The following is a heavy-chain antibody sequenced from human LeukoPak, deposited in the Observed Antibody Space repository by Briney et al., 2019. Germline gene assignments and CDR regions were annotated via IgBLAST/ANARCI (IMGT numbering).Heavy chain of an antibody. J-gene: IGHJ4*02. V-gene: IGHV3-74*01. CDR1: GFTFSSYW. CDR2: INSDGSST. CDR3: ARDRYSSGWYHHFDY. Sequence: PGGSLRLSCAASGFTFSSYWMHWVRQAPGKGLVWVSRINSDGSSTSYGDSVKGRFTISRDNAKNTLYLQMNSLRAEDTAVYYCARDRYSSGWYHHFDYWGQGTLVTVSS. D-gene: IGHD6-19*01.